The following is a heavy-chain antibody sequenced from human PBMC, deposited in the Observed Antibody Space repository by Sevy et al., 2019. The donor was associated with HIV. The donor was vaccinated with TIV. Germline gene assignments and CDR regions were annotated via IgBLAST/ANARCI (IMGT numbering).Heavy chain of an antibody. J-gene: IGHJ4*02. D-gene: IGHD3-22*01. V-gene: IGHV3-23*01. CDR3: AKEGQGEYYDSSGSFDY. CDR1: GFTFSSYA. Sequence: GGSLRLSCAASGFTFSSYAMSGVRQAPGKGLEWVSSISGSGSFTYYADSVKGHFTISRDNSKNTLYLQMTSLRAEDTAVYYCAKEGQGEYYDSSGSFDYWGQGTLVTVSS. CDR2: ISGSGSFT.